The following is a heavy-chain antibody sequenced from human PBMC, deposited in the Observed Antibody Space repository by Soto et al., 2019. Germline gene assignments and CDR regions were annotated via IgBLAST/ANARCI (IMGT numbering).Heavy chain of an antibody. CDR2: IYYVGST. J-gene: IGHJ2*01. D-gene: IGHD6-19*01. CDR1: NGSISSRYY. V-gene: IGHV4-39*01. Sequence: LQLQESGPGLVKPSETLSLTCTVSNGSISSRYYWGWLRQTPGKGLEWIASIYYVGSTYYSPSLESRVTISVDTSNNQFSLRLNSVTAADTAVYYCARTAVATHWYLDLWGRGTLVT. CDR3: ARTAVATHWYLDL.